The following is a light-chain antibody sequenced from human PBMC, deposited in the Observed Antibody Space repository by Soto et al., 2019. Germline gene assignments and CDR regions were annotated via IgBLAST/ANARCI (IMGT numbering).Light chain of an antibody. V-gene: IGLV2-14*01. CDR1: SSDVGGYNY. CDR2: EVS. Sequence: QSVLTQPASVSGSPGQSITISCTGTSSDVGGYNYVSWYQQHPGKAPKLMIYEVSNRPSGVSNRFSGSKSGNTASLTISGRQADDEADYYCSSYTSSSTFYVFGTGTKLTVL. J-gene: IGLJ1*01. CDR3: SSYTSSSTFYV.